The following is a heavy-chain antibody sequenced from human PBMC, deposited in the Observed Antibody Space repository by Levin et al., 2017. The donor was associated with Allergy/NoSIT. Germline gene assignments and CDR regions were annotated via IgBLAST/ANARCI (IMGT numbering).Heavy chain of an antibody. J-gene: IGHJ4*02. CDR3: ARYHEQLVRFDY. V-gene: IGHV4-59*08. D-gene: IGHD6-6*01. CDR2: IYYSGST. CDR1: GGSISSYY. Sequence: SQTLSLTCTVSGGSISSYYWSWIRQPPGKGLEWIGYIYYSGSTNYNPSLKSRVTISVDTSKNQFSLKLSSVTAADTAVYYCARYHEQLVRFDYWGQGTLVTVSS.